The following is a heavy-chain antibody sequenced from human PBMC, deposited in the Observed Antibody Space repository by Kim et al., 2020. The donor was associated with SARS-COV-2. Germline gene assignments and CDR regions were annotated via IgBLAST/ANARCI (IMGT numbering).Heavy chain of an antibody. D-gene: IGHD1-1*01. V-gene: IGHV3-21*01. CDR3: ARDGGRWLQLEAFDI. CDR2: ISSSSSYI. CDR1: GFTFSSYS. Sequence: RGSLRLSCAASGFTFSSYSMNWVRQAPGKGLEWVSSISSSSSYIYYADSVKGRFTISRDNAKNSLYLQMNSLRAEDTAVYYCARDGGRWLQLEAFDIWGQGTMVTVSS. J-gene: IGHJ3*02.